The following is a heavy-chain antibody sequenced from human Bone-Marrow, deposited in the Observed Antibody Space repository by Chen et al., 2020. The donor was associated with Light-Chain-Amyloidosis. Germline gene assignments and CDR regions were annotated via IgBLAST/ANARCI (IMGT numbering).Heavy chain of an antibody. J-gene: IGHJ6*03. CDR3: ANTGGAVNPYFYYYYMDV. CDR1: GFTFSSFA. D-gene: IGHD3-10*01. CDR2: LSPSGRST. V-gene: IGHV3-23*01. Sequence: EVQLLESGGALVQPGESLRLSCVASGFTFSSFAMTWVRQAPGKGLEWVSALSPSGRSTHYADSVRGRFTISRDNSKNTLYLQMNSLRAEDTAVYYCANTGGAVNPYFYYYYMDVWGRGTTVTVSS.